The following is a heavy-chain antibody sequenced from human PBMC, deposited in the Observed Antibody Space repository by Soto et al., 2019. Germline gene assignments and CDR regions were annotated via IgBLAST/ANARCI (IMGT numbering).Heavy chain of an antibody. V-gene: IGHV4-30-4*01. Sequence: PSETLSLTCTVSGGSISSGDYYWSWIRQPPGKGLEWIGYIYYSGSTYYNPSLKSRVTISVDTSKNQFSLKLSSATAADTAVYYCARAASSWPGYYFDYWGQGTLVTVSS. CDR1: GGSISSGDYY. CDR2: IYYSGST. CDR3: ARAASSWPGYYFDY. D-gene: IGHD6-13*01. J-gene: IGHJ4*02.